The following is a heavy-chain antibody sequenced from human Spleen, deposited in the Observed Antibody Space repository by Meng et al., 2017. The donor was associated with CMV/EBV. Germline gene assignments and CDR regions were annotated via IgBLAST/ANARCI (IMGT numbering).Heavy chain of an antibody. V-gene: IGHV3-74*01. Sequence: GGSLRLSCAASGFTFSIYWMHWVRQAPGKGLVWVARINSEGSYNTYADSVKGRFTITRDNANKTLYLQMNSLRVEDTAVYYCARGSHFEVYYDGLDVWGQGTTVTVSS. CDR2: INSEGSYN. CDR1: GFTFSIYW. J-gene: IGHJ6*02. D-gene: IGHD1-26*01. CDR3: ARGSHFEVYYDGLDV.